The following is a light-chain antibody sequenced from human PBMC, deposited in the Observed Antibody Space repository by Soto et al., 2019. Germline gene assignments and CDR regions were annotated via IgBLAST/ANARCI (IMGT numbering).Light chain of an antibody. CDR1: SSDVGGYNS. Sequence: QSALTQPPSASGSPGQSVTISCTGTSSDVGGYNSVSWYQQHPGKGPKLMLYDVTNRPSGVPDRFSGSKSGNTAYQTVYGLQDEDEDDYYCRSNAGRSSLVLGGWTKLTVL. J-gene: IGLJ2*01. CDR3: RSNAGRSSLV. CDR2: DVT. V-gene: IGLV2-8*01.